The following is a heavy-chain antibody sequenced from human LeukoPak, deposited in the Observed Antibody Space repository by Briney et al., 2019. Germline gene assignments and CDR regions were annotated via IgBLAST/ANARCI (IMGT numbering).Heavy chain of an antibody. D-gene: IGHD3-22*01. CDR3: AIMHGYYDGSGYWVQ. CDR2: ISPNADRT. Sequence: GALRLSCAASGFTIGSYAMSWVRQAPGKGLEWVSFISPNADRTSKADSVEGRFTISRDNPRHALYLQMNSLRDDDTAVYYCAIMHGYYDGSGYWVQWGQGTLVTVSS. V-gene: IGHV3-23*01. J-gene: IGHJ4*02. CDR1: GFTIGSYA.